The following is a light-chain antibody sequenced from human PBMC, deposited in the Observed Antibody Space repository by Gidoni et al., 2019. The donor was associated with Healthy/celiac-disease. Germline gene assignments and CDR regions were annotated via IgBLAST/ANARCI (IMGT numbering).Light chain of an antibody. Sequence: EIEMTQSPATLSVSPGERATLSCRASQSVSSNLAWYQQKPGQAPRLLIYGASTRATGIPARFSGSGSGTEFTLTISSLQSEDFAVYYCQQYNNWPMYTFGQXTKLEIK. CDR1: QSVSSN. J-gene: IGKJ2*01. CDR3: QQYNNWPMYT. CDR2: GAS. V-gene: IGKV3-15*01.